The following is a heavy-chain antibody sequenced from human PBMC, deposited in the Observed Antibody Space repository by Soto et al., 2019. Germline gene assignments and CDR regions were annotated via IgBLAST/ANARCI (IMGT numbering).Heavy chain of an antibody. V-gene: IGHV3-53*01. CDR3: ARAHNWNDAYFDY. J-gene: IGHJ4*02. CDR1: GFAVSSSY. Sequence: EVQLVESGGGLIQPGGSLRLSCATSGFAVSSSYMSWVRQTPEKGLEWVSIIYSGGSTYYADSVEGRFTISRDNSTNTLYLQMNSLRVEDTAVYYCARAHNWNDAYFDYWGQGTLVIVSS. D-gene: IGHD1-1*01. CDR2: IYSGGST.